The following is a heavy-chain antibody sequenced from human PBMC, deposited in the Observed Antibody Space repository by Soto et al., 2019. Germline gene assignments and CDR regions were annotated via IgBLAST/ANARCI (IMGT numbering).Heavy chain of an antibody. V-gene: IGHV1-18*01. CDR1: GYTFTSYG. J-gene: IGHJ4*02. D-gene: IGHD6-25*01. CDR3: ARRKQRSGPNYFHY. Sequence: ASVKVSCKASGYTFTSYGISWVRQAPGQGLEWMGWISAYNGNTGYAQQFRDRVKIAMNTSTSTVSLEVSSLRFEDTATYYCARRKQRSGPNYFHYCGQGTLVTVSP. CDR2: ISAYNGNT.